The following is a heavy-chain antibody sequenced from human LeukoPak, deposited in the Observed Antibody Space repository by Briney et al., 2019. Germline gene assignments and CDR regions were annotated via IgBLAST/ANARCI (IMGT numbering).Heavy chain of an antibody. J-gene: IGHJ5*02. CDR1: GFTLSNYA. Sequence: GGSLRLSCAASGFTLSNYAMNWVRQAPGHGVEWGSSISFTGARTYYADSVKGRFTICRDNSENALYLQMDCLRAEDTAVYYCANPGSAGDDCLNWFDPWGQGTLVTVSS. CDR2: ISFTGART. V-gene: IGHV3-23*01. CDR3: ANPGSAGDDCLNWFDP. D-gene: IGHD2-21*01.